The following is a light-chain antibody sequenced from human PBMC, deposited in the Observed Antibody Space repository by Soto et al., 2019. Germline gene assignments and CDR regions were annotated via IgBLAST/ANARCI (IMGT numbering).Light chain of an antibody. J-gene: IGKJ4*01. CDR1: QEISNH. Sequence: DIQMTQSPSSLSASVGDRVTITCRASQEISNHLSWFQQKPGKPPKSLIYDASSLQSAVPSKFSVRGSGTDFTLTISSLQPEEFATYYCQQYHNYPVTFGGGTKVEIK. CDR3: QQYHNYPVT. V-gene: IGKV1-16*02. CDR2: DAS.